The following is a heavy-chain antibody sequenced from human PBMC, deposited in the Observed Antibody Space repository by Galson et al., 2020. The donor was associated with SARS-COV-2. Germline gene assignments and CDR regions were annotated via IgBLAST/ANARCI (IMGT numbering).Heavy chain of an antibody. J-gene: IGHJ6*02. V-gene: IGHV3-15*01. D-gene: IGHD2-2*01. CDR3: TTDNPHMVVVPAANYYYYYGMDV. Sequence: GGSLRLSCAASGFTSSNAWMSWVRQAPGKGLEWVGRIKSKTDGGTTDYAAHVKGRFTISRDDSKNTLYLQMNSLKTEDTAVYYCTTDNPHMVVVPAANYYYYYGMDVWGQGTTVTGSS. CDR2: IKSKTDGGTT. CDR1: GFTSSNAW.